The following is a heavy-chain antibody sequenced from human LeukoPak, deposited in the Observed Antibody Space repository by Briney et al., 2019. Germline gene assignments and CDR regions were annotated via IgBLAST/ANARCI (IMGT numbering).Heavy chain of an antibody. CDR2: IIPILGIA. CDR1: GGTFSSYA. V-gene: IGHV1-69*04. Sequence: GASVKVSCKASGGTFSSYAISWVRQAPGQGLEWMGRIIPILGIANYAQKFQGRVTITADKSTSTAYMELSSLRSEDTAVYYCARGDSAAGTTVGYWGQGTLVTVSS. CDR3: ARGDSAAGTTVGY. D-gene: IGHD6-13*01. J-gene: IGHJ4*02.